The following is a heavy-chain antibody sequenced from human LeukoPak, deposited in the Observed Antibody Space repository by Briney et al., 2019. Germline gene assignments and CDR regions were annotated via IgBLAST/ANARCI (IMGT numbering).Heavy chain of an antibody. Sequence: GGSLRLSCAASGFTFNSSSMNWVRQAPGKGLEWVSSISSSSNYIYYADSVKGRFTISRDNAKNSLHLQMNSLRAEDTALYYCARGRYSGSYLLDYWGQGTLVTVSS. V-gene: IGHV3-21*01. D-gene: IGHD1-26*01. CDR1: GFTFNSSS. CDR2: ISSSSNYI. J-gene: IGHJ4*02. CDR3: ARGRYSGSYLLDY.